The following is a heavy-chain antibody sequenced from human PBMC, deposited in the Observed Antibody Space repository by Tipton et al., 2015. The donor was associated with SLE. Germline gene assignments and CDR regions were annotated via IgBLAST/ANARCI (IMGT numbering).Heavy chain of an antibody. CDR2: NNHSGRT. D-gene: IGHD3-3*01. Sequence: TLSLTCAVYGGSFSGYYWSWIRQPPGKGLEWIGENNHSGRTNYKQSLKSRVTISVDTSKNQFSLKLSSVTAADTAVYYCARVRTRVGITIFGVARGYYFDYWGQGTLVTVSS. V-gene: IGHV4-34*01. CDR1: GGSFSGYY. J-gene: IGHJ4*02. CDR3: ARVRTRVGITIFGVARGYYFDY.